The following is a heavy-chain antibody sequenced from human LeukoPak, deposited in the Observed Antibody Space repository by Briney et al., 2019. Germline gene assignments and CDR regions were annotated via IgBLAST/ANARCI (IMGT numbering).Heavy chain of an antibody. CDR3: ARVVHCSGGSCYQTKDNWFDP. CDR2: ISAYNGNT. CDR1: GYTFTSYG. V-gene: IGHV1-18*01. J-gene: IGHJ5*02. Sequence: ASVKVSCKASGYTFTSYGISWVRQAPGQGLEWMGWISAYNGNTNYAQKLQGRVTMTTDTSTSTAYMELRSLRSDDTAVYYCARVVHCSGGSCYQTKDNWFDPWGQGTLVTVSS. D-gene: IGHD2-15*01.